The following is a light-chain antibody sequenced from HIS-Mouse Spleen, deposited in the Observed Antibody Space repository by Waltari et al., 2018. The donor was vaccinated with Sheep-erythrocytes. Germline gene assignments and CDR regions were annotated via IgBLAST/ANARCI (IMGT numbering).Light chain of an antibody. CDR3: CSYAGSYNYV. Sequence: QSALTQPRSVSGSPGQSVTIPCPGTSIDVGGYNYVSWSQQNPGKAPQLMIYDVSKRPSGVPDRFSGSKSGNTASLTISGLQAEDEADYYCCSYAGSYNYVFATGTKVTVL. CDR1: SIDVGGYNY. V-gene: IGLV2-11*01. CDR2: DVS. J-gene: IGLJ1*01.